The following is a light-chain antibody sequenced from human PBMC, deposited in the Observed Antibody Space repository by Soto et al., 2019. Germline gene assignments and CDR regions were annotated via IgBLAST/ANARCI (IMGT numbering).Light chain of an antibody. CDR3: HQRQSWPRT. J-gene: IGKJ1*01. Sequence: ETVMTQSPATLSVSPGERATLPCRASQSVSSKKLAWYQQKPGQAPRLLIYAASNRAAGVPARLSGSGSGKDFTLTISDVEPEDFAVDDGHQRQSWPRTFGQGTKVDIK. CDR1: QSVSSK. CDR2: AAS. V-gene: IGKV3-11*01.